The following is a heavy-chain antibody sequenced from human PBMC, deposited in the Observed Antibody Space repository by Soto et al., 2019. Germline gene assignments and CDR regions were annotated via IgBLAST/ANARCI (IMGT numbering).Heavy chain of an antibody. J-gene: IGHJ5*02. Sequence: PSETLSPTRAVYGGSFSGYYWSWIRPPPGKGLEWIGEINHSGSTNYNPSLKSRVTISVDTSKNQFSLKLSSVTAEDTAVYFCAKDLYSSGWYNYFDPWGLGTPVTVSS. V-gene: IGHV4-34*01. CDR1: GGSFSGYY. CDR3: AKDLYSSGWYNYFDP. CDR2: INHSGST. D-gene: IGHD6-19*01.